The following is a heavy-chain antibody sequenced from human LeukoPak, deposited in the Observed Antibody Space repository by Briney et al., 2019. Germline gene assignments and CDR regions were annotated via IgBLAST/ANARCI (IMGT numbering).Heavy chain of an antibody. J-gene: IGHJ4*02. CDR3: ARVELVSYGQYYFDY. V-gene: IGHV4-39*07. CDR2: IYYSGST. Sequence: GSLRLSCAASGFTVSSNYMSWIRQPPGKGLEWIGSIYYSGSTYYNPSLKSRVTISVDTSKNQFSLKLSSVTAADTAVYYCARVELVSYGQYYFDYWGQGTLVTVSS. CDR1: GFTVSSNY. D-gene: IGHD5-18*01.